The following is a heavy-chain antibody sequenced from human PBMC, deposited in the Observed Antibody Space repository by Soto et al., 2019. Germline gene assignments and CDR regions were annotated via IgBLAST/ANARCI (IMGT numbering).Heavy chain of an antibody. J-gene: IGHJ4*02. CDR2: IDRTVGAT. Sequence: GSLSLSFVASGFAFNNYAMSWVRQAPGKGLEWVSTIDRTVGATHYADSVKGRFTISRDNSKDTLFLHMNILGVEDAAKYYCGADFGDGGPLFELWGQGTLVTVPS. D-gene: IGHD2-15*01. CDR1: GFAFNNYA. CDR3: GADFGDGGPLFEL. V-gene: IGHV3-23*01.